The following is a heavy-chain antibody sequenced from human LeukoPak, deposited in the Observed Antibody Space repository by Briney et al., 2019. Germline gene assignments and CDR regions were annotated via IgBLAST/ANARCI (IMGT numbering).Heavy chain of an antibody. CDR3: ARGDIVVVPAAMNNLNTALSWFDP. D-gene: IGHD2-2*01. CDR1: GYTFTSYD. CDR2: MNPNSGNT. V-gene: IGHV1-8*03. J-gene: IGHJ5*02. Sequence: AASVKVSCKASGYTFTSYDINWVRQATGQGLEWMGWMNPNSGNTGYAQKFQGRVTITRNTSISTAYMELSSLRSEDTAVYYCARGDIVVVPAAMNNLNTALSWFDPWGQGTLVTVSS.